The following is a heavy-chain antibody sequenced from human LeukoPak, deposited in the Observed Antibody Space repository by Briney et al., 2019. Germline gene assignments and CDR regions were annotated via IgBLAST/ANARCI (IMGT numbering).Heavy chain of an antibody. J-gene: IGHJ4*02. CDR1: RGTFSSYA. D-gene: IGHD2-2*02. Sequence: SVKVSCKASRGTFSSYAISWVRQAPGQGLEWMGGIIPIFGTANYAQKFQGRVTITADKSTSTAYMELSRLRSEDTAVYYCARVGSRYCSSTSCYTAFDYWGQGTLVTVSS. V-gene: IGHV1-69*06. CDR3: ARVGSRYCSSTSCYTAFDY. CDR2: IIPIFGTA.